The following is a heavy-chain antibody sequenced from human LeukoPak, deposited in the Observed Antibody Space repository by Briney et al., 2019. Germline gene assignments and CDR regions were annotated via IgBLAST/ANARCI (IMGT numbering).Heavy chain of an antibody. D-gene: IGHD3-10*01. V-gene: IGHV4-39*01. J-gene: IGHJ4*02. Sequence: PSETLSLTCTVSGGSISSSSYYWGWIRQPPGKGLEGIGRIYYSGSTYYNPSLKSRVTISVDTSKNQFSLKLSSVTAADTAVYYCATSYGSGSYYNILPDYWGQGTLVTVSS. CDR3: ATSYGSGSYYNILPDY. CDR2: IYYSGST. CDR1: GGSISSSSYY.